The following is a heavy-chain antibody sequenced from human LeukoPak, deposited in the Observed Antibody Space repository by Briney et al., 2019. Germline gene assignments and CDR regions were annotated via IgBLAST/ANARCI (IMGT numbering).Heavy chain of an antibody. Sequence: PGGSLRLSCAASGFTFRSYAMNWVRQAPGKGLEWVSTITSGGDSTYYADSMKGRFTISRDNSENTLYLQMNSLRAEDTAVYYCAKEFALSSGSVPYIWFDPWGQGTLVTVSS. CDR2: ITSGGDST. V-gene: IGHV3-23*01. CDR3: AKEFALSSGSVPYIWFDP. J-gene: IGHJ5*02. D-gene: IGHD3-22*01. CDR1: GFTFRSYA.